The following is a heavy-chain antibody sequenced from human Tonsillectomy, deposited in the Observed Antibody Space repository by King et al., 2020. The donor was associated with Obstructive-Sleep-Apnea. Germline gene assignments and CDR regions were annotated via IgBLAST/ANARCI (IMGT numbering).Heavy chain of an antibody. Sequence: QLQESGPGLVKPSETLSLTCTVSVGSITSSSYSWCWIRQPPGKGLEWIGGFFYSGGPYYNPSLKSRVTISVDTSNNQFSLKLSSVTAADTAVYYCAREAPIYGDYVDYWGQGTLVTVSS. CDR1: VGSITSSSYS. V-gene: IGHV4-39*07. J-gene: IGHJ4*02. D-gene: IGHD4-17*01. CDR3: AREAPIYGDYVDY. CDR2: FFYSGGP.